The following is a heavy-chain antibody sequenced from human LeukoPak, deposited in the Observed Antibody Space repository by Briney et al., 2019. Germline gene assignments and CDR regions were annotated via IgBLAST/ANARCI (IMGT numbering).Heavy chain of an antibody. Sequence: GGSLRLSCAASGFTFSSYAMSWVRQAPGKGPEWVAFIRYDGDNKYYADSVKGRFTISRDNSKNTLYLQMNSLRAEDTAVYYCERYSSGYWGQGTLVTVSS. D-gene: IGHD6-19*01. J-gene: IGHJ4*02. V-gene: IGHV3-30*02. CDR3: ERYSSGY. CDR1: GFTFSSYA. CDR2: IRYDGDNK.